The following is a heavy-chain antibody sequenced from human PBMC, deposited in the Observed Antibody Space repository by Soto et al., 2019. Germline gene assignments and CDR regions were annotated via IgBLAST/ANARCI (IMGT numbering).Heavy chain of an antibody. CDR3: AKDGGPVYCNSPGCSAKHFDY. CDR1: GFTFSNYG. V-gene: IGHV3-30*18. J-gene: IGHJ4*02. Sequence: QVQLVESGGGVVQPGRSLRLSCAASGFTFSNYGMHWVRQAPGKGLEWVAIISYDGDNEYYADSVRGRFTISRDNSKNTLYLQESSLRQEDTAVYYCAKDGGPVYCNSPGCSAKHFDYWGQGTLVTVSS. CDR2: ISYDGDNE. D-gene: IGHD2-2*01.